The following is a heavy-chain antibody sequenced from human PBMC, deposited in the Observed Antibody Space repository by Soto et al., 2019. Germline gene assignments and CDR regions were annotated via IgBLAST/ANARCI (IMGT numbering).Heavy chain of an antibody. CDR2: IKGDGSEK. CDR3: ARIVPSGNIYQANDY. CDR1: GFTFSNYW. J-gene: IGHJ4*02. V-gene: IGHV3-7*05. D-gene: IGHD1-26*01. Sequence: EVQLVESGGGLVQPGGSLRLSCAASGFTFSNYWMSWIRQAPGKGLEWVANIKGDGSEKYYVGSVKGRFTISRDNAENSLYLQMNSLRAEDTAVYYCARIVPSGNIYQANDYWGQGALVTVSS.